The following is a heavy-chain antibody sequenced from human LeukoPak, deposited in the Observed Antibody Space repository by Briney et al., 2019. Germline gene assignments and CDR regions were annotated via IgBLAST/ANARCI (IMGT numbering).Heavy chain of an antibody. J-gene: IGHJ4*02. D-gene: IGHD1-26*01. CDR2: ISSSGSTI. V-gene: IGHV3-48*03. CDR3: ARDRGRVGAPLYFDY. Sequence: GGSLRLSCAASGFTFSSYEMNWVRQAPGKGLEWVSYISSSGSTIYYADSVKGRFTISRDNAKNSLYLQMNSLRAEDTAVYYCARDRGRVGAPLYFDYWGQGTLVTVS. CDR1: GFTFSSYE.